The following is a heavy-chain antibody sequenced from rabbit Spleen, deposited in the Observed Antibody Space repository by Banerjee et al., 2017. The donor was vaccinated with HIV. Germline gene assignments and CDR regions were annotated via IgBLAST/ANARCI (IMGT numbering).Heavy chain of an antibody. CDR3: ARDLATVVGWNFNL. CDR2: INTYTARP. D-gene: IGHD3-1*01. CDR1: GFDFSRTGV. Sequence: QEQLVESGGGLVKPGGSLKLSCKASGFDFSRTGVSWVRQAPGKGLQWIACINTYTARPVYATWAKGRFTISRTSSTTVTLQMTSLTAADTATYFCARDLATVVGWNFNLWGQGTLVTVS. J-gene: IGHJ4*01. V-gene: IGHV1S45*01.